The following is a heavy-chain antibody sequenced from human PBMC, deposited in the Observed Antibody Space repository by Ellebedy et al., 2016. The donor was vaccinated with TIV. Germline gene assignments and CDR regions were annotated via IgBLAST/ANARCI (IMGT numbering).Heavy chain of an antibody. Sequence: PGGSLRLSCAASGFTFSSYAMSWVRQAPGKGLEWVSGISGSGGNTYYADSVKGRFTISRDNSKNTLYLQMNSLRAEDTAVYYCARLWSDRVVYDFWSGYYPYYFDYWGQGTLVTVSS. CDR1: GFTFSSYA. J-gene: IGHJ4*02. CDR2: ISGSGGNT. D-gene: IGHD3-3*01. CDR3: ARLWSDRVVYDFWSGYYPYYFDY. V-gene: IGHV3-23*01.